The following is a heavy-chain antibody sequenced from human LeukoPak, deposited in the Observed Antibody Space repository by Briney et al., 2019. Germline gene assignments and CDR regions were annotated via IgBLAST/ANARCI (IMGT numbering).Heavy chain of an antibody. CDR1: GGSFSGYY. J-gene: IGHJ3*01. CDR2: IDHSGST. D-gene: IGHD3-22*01. V-gene: IGHV4-34*01. Sequence: SETLSLTCAVYGGSFSGYYWSWIRQSPGKGLEWIGEIDHSGSTNYNPYLQSRVTISLDTSKNQFSLKLGSVTAADTAVYYCTRAPYLSSGSWGQGILVAVSS. CDR3: TRAPYLSSGS.